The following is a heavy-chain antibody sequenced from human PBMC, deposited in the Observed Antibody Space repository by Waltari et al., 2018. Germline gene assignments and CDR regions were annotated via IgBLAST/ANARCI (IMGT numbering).Heavy chain of an antibody. D-gene: IGHD1-1*01. J-gene: IGHJ4*02. CDR3: ARDRHGLGLLDLKY. Sequence: QVHLVESGGGVVQPGKSLTLSCAGSGFNFNDYGIHWVRQAPGKGLDCVAVISYDELNKVYVDSVRGRFTISRDKSNNRVDLQMNSLEIEDTAVYFCARDRHGLGLLDLKYWGRGTQVAVSA. V-gene: IGHV3-30*03. CDR2: ISYDELNK. CDR1: GFNFNDYG.